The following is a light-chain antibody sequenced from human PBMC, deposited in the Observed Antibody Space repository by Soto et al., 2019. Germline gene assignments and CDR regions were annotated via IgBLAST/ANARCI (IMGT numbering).Light chain of an antibody. CDR2: EVS. V-gene: IGLV2-8*01. Sequence: QSALTQPPSASGSPGQAVTISCTGTSSDVGGYTAVSWYQQHPGKAPKLLIYEVSKRPSGVPDRFSASKSDNTASLTVSGLQAEDEADYYCSSYAGSKNLVFGGGTKVTVL. J-gene: IGLJ2*01. CDR1: SSDVGGYTA. CDR3: SSYAGSKNLV.